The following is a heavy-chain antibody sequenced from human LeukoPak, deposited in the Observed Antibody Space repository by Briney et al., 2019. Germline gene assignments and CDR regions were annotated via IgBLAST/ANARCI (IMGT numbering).Heavy chain of an antibody. J-gene: IGHJ3*02. CDR3: ARDLYYYDSSGYDAFDI. Sequence: TSETLSLTCTVSGGSISSSSYYWGWIRQPPGKGLEWIGSIYYSGSTYYNPSLKSRVTMSVDTSKNQFSLKLSSVTAADTAVYYCARDLYYYDSSGYDAFDIWGQGTMVTVSS. CDR1: GGSISSSSYY. CDR2: IYYSGST. V-gene: IGHV4-39*07. D-gene: IGHD3-22*01.